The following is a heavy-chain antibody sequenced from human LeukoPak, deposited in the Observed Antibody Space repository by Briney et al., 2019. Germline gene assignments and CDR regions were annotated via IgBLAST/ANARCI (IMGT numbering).Heavy chain of an antibody. CDR1: GYTFTGYY. J-gene: IGHJ6*03. D-gene: IGHD3-10*01. CDR3: ARRFGELFNINYYYYYMDV. Sequence: ASVKVSCKASGYTFTGYYMHWVRQAPGQGLEWMGWINPNSGGTNYAQKFQGRVTMTRDTSISTAYMELSRLRSDDTAVYYCARRFGELFNINYYYYYMDVWGKGTTVTVSS. CDR2: INPNSGGT. V-gene: IGHV1-2*02.